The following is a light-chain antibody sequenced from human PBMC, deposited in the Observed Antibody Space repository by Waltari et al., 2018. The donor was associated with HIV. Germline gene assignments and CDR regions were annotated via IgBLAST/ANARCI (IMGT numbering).Light chain of an antibody. CDR1: SRDVCAYHY. Sequence: QSALTQTASVSGSPGQSITIPCTGTSRDVCAYHYVSWYQQPPGTAPKLMIFEVSNRPSGISDRFSGSKSGNTASLTISGLQAEDEADYYCSSLTTTNTLIFGGGTKVTVL. CDR2: EVS. CDR3: SSLTTTNTLI. V-gene: IGLV2-14*01. J-gene: IGLJ2*01.